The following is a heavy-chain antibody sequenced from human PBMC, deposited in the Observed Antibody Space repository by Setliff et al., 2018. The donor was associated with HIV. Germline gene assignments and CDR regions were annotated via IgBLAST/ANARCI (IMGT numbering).Heavy chain of an antibody. V-gene: IGHV4-39*01. Sequence: LSLTCTVSGGSVSDTSYYWGWIRQPPGKGLEWLANVYYSGGTYYNPSLNSRVTISVDTSRNQFSLKLTSVTAADTALYFCARLGDSGYDFRGYFDYWGQGRLVTVSS. CDR1: GGSVSDTSYY. D-gene: IGHD5-12*01. J-gene: IGHJ4*02. CDR3: ARLGDSGYDFRGYFDY. CDR2: VYYSGGT.